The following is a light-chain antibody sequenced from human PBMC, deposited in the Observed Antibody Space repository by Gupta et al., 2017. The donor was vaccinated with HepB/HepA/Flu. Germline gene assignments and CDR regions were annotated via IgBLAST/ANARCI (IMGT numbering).Light chain of an antibody. V-gene: IGKV3-20*01. J-gene: IGKJ3*01. CDR3: QQYGSSFT. CDR2: GAS. Sequence: EIVLTQSPGTLSLSPGERATLSCRASQSVSSNYLGWYQQKPGQAPRLLIYGASSRATGIPDRFSGSGSGTDFTLTISRLEPEDFAVYYCQQYGSSFTFGPGTKVDIK. CDR1: QSVSSNY.